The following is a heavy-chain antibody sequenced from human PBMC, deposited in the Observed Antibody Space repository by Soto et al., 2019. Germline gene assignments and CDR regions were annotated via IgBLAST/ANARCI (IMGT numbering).Heavy chain of an antibody. Sequence: XETLSLTCTVSGGSISSYDWGWIRQPPGKGLEWIGYIYYSGSTNYNPSLKSRVTISVDTSKNQLSLKLSSVTAADTAVYYCAGEDSSGYSFDHWGQGTLVTFSS. V-gene: IGHV4-59*01. J-gene: IGHJ4*02. CDR2: IYYSGST. CDR3: AGEDSSGYSFDH. CDR1: GGSISSYD. D-gene: IGHD3-22*01.